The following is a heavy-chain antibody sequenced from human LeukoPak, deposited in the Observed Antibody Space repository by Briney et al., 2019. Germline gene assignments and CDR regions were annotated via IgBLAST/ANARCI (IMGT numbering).Heavy chain of an antibody. D-gene: IGHD6-13*01. CDR1: GYTFTNYG. V-gene: IGHV1-2*02. J-gene: IGHJ5*02. CDR2: INPNSGGT. Sequence: ASVTVSCKASGYTFTNYGISWVRQAPGQGLEWMGWINPNSGGTNYAQKFQGRVTMTRDTSISTAYMELSSLRSEDTAVYYCARTTTYSSSWYDPGWFDPWGQGTLVTVSS. CDR3: ARTTTYSSSWYDPGWFDP.